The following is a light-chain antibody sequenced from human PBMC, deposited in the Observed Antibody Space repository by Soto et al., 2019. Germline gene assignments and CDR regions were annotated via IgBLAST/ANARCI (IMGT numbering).Light chain of an antibody. J-gene: IGLJ2*01. CDR2: YDD. CDR1: SSNIGNNA. V-gene: IGLV1-36*01. Sequence: QSVLTQPPSVSDAPRQRVTISCSGSSSNIGNNAVNWYQQLPGKAPKLLIYYDDLLPSGVSDRFSGSKSGTSASLAISGLQSEDEADYYCAAWDDSLNGVVFDGGTKLTVL. CDR3: AAWDDSLNGVV.